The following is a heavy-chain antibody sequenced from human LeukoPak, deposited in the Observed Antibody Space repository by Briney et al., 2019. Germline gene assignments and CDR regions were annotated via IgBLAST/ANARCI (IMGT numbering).Heavy chain of an antibody. CDR2: IYYSGNT. J-gene: IGHJ3*02. CDR3: AKAGIYYYDKSDSYHNAFEI. V-gene: IGHV4-31*03. Sequence: SETLSLTCTVSGGSISSGGYYWNWIRQHPGKGLEFIGYIYYSGNTYYNPSLESRVSISVDTSKSQFSLRLSSVTAADTAVYYCAKAGIYYYDKSDSYHNAFEIWGQGTMVTVSS. CDR1: GGSISSGGYY. D-gene: IGHD3-22*01.